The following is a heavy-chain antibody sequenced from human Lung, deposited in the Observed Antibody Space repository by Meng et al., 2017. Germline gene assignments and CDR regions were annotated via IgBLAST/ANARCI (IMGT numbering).Heavy chain of an antibody. Sequence: QVHLQQSGPGLVKHSQTLSLTCAISGDSVSSNCAAWNWIRQSPSRGLELRGRTYYRSKWYNGYAVSVRSRITINPDTSKNQFSLQLNSVTPEDTAVYYCARSQQWLDSWGQGTLVTVSS. J-gene: IGHJ4*02. V-gene: IGHV6-1*02. CDR3: ARSQQWLDS. CDR1: GDSVSSNCAA. D-gene: IGHD6-19*01. CDR2: TYYRSKWYN.